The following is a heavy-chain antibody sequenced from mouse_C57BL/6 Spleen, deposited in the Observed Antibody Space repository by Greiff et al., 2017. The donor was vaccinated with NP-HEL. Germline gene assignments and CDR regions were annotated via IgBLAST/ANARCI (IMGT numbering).Heavy chain of an antibody. CDR2: ISGGGGNT. Sequence: EVKVEESGGGLVKPGGSLKLSCAASGFTFSSYTMSWVRQTPEKRLEWVATISGGGGNTYYPDSVKGRFTISRDNAKNTLYLQMSSLRSEDTALYYCARHGRLLYAMDYWGQGTSVTVSS. CDR3: ARHGRLLYAMDY. V-gene: IGHV5-9*01. J-gene: IGHJ4*01. CDR1: GFTFSSYT. D-gene: IGHD2-1*01.